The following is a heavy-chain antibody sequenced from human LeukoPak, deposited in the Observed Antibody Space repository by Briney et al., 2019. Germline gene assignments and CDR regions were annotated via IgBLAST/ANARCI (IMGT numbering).Heavy chain of an antibody. CDR2: IYYGGST. Sequence: SETLSVTSTVSGGSICSYYWSWIRARPGKVLGRSGYIYYGGSTNYNHSLKSRVTISVETSKNQFSLKLRSVTAADTAVYYCARGDARNYYGAPNVAFDIWGQGTMVTVSS. CDR1: GGSICSYY. CDR3: ARGDARNYYGAPNVAFDI. D-gene: IGHD3-10*01. V-gene: IGHV4-59*01. J-gene: IGHJ3*02.